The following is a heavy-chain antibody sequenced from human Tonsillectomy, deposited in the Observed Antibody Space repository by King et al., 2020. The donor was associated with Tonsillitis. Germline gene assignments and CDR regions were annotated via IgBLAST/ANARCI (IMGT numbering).Heavy chain of an antibody. CDR3: ARGLAVAGTPPFDY. J-gene: IGHJ4*02. Sequence: VQLQASGPRLVKPSETLSLTCTVSGYSINSLYYWGWIRQPPGKGLEWIGSIFHDGSSYYSPSLKSRVIMSVDTSKNQFSLRMTSVTAADTAFYYCARGLAVAGTPPFDYWGQGTLVTVSS. CDR1: GYSINSLYY. D-gene: IGHD6-19*01. CDR2: IFHDGSS. V-gene: IGHV4-38-2*02.